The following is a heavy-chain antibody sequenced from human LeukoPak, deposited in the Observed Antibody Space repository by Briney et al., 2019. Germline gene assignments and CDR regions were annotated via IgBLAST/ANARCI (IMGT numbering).Heavy chain of an antibody. V-gene: IGHV1-2*04. CDR3: ARDQYDFWSGYVKPNYYGMDV. Sequence: GASVKVSCKASGYTFTGYYMHWVRQAPGQGLEWMGWINPNSGGTNYAQKFQGWVTMTRDTSISTAYMELSRLRSDDTAVYYCARDQYDFWSGYVKPNYYGMDVWGQGTTVTVSS. J-gene: IGHJ6*02. CDR1: GYTFTGYY. D-gene: IGHD3-3*01. CDR2: INPNSGGT.